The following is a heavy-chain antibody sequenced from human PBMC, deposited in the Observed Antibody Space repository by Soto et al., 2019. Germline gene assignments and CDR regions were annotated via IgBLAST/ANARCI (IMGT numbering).Heavy chain of an antibody. CDR3: DRLVATNPQSGGYYYGIDA. D-gene: IGHD5-12*01. CDR1: GYIFSSYF. J-gene: IGHJ6*01. Sequence: GDALNISCKSSGYIFSSYFIVLVGEMPGEGRGWMGRIDPSDSYTNYSPSFQGHVTLSADNSISTAYLQWSSLKASDTAMYYCDRLVATNPQSGGYYYGIDACGHGNPVTVSS. V-gene: IGHV5-10-1*01. CDR2: IDPSDSYT.